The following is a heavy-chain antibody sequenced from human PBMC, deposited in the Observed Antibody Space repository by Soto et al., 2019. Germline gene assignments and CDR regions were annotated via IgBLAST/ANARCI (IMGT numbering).Heavy chain of an antibody. CDR2: ISGSGGST. J-gene: IGHJ4*02. D-gene: IGHD4-17*01. CDR1: GFTFSSYA. Sequence: VGSLRLSCAASGFTFSSYAMSWARQAPGKGLERVSAISGSGGSTYYADSVKGRFTISRDNSKNTLYLQMNSLRAEDTAVYYCAKGPPYGDYEDYFDYWGQGTLVTVSS. V-gene: IGHV3-23*01. CDR3: AKGPPYGDYEDYFDY.